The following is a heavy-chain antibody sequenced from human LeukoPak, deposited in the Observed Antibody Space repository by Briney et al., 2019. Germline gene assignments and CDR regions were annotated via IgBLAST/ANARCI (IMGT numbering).Heavy chain of an antibody. J-gene: IGHJ4*02. CDR3: AKDRAMIVVVSHFDY. D-gene: IGHD3-22*01. Sequence: SGGSLRLSCAASGFTFDDYAMHWVRQAPGKGLEWVSLISGDGGSTYYADSVKGRFTISRDNSKNSLYLQMNSLRTEDTALYYCAKDRAMIVVVSHFDYWGQGTLVTVSS. CDR1: GFTFDDYA. V-gene: IGHV3-43*02. CDR2: ISGDGGST.